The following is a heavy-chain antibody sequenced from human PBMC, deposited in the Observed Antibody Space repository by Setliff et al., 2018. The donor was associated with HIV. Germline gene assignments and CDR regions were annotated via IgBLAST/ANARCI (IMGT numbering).Heavy chain of an antibody. V-gene: IGHV4-61*01. CDR1: GGSVGSGSYY. CDR2: IYYTGST. D-gene: IGHD1-26*01. Sequence: SETLSLTCTVSGGSVGSGSYYWSWVRQPPGKGLEWIGYIYYTGSTNYNPSLKSRLTISVDTSKNQFSLKLRSVTAADTAIYYCARAGMGALRSLFDYWGQGTLVTVSS. CDR3: ARAGMGALRSLFDY. J-gene: IGHJ4*02.